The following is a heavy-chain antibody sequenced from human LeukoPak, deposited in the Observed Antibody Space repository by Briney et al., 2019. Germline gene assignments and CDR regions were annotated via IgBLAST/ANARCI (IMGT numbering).Heavy chain of an antibody. J-gene: IGHJ4*02. Sequence: SETLSLTCAVSGGSISSGGYSWSWIRQPPGKGLEWIGYIYHSGSTYYNPSLKSRVTISVDRSKNQFSLKLSSVTAADTAVYYCARGPYYDSSGYYPYYFDYWGQGTLVTVSS. CDR1: GGSISSGGYS. V-gene: IGHV4-30-2*01. D-gene: IGHD3-22*01. CDR2: IYHSGST. CDR3: ARGPYYDSSGYYPYYFDY.